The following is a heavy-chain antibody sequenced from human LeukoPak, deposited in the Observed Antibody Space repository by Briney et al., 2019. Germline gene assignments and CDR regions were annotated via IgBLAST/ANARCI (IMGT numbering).Heavy chain of an antibody. CDR1: RFTFSSYG. D-gene: IGHD2-15*01. CDR3: ARARGCSGGGCYGEFDY. V-gene: IGHV3-33*01. Sequence: GGSLRLSCAASRFTFSSYGMHWVRQAPGKGLEWVALIWYDGSKKYYVDSVKGRSTISRDNSKNMLYLQVNSLRHEDTAVYYCARARGCSGGGCYGEFDYWGQGTLVTVSS. J-gene: IGHJ4*02. CDR2: IWYDGSKK.